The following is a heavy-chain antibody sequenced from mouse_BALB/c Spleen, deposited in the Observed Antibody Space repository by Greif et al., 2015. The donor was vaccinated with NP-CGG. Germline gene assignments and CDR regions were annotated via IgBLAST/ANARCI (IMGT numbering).Heavy chain of an antibody. CDR2: ISYDGSN. Sequence: ESGPGLVKPSQSLSLTCSVTGYSITSGYYWNWIRQFPGNKLEWMGYISYDGSNNYNPSLKNRISITRDTSKNRFFLKLNSVTTEDTATYYCARGGDGFAYWGQGTLVTVSA. CDR1: GYSITSGYY. J-gene: IGHJ3*01. V-gene: IGHV3-6*02. CDR3: ARGGDGFAY.